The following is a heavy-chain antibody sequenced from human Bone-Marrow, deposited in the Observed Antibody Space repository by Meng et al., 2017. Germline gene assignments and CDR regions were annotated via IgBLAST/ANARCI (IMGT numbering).Heavy chain of an antibody. CDR1: GGSFSGYY. CDR3: ARVGVVVITPNWFDP. D-gene: IGHD3-22*01. V-gene: IGHV4-34*01. J-gene: IGHJ5*02. CDR2: INHSGST. Sequence: QGQLQQWGAGLLKPSETLSLPCPVYGGSFSGYYWSWIRQPPGKGLEWIGEINHSGSTNYNPSLKSRVTISVDTSKNQFSLKLSSVTAADTAVYYCARVGVVVITPNWFDPWGQGTLVTVSS.